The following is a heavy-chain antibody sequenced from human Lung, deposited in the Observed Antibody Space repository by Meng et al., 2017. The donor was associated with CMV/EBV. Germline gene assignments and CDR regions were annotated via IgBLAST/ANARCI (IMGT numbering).Heavy chain of an antibody. CDR2: TSGSGGGT. CDR1: GFTFSSYA. D-gene: IGHD2-15*01. V-gene: IGHV3-23*01. Sequence: SCVASGFTFSSYAMTWIRQAPGKGLEWVSATSGSGGGTYYADSVKGRFAISRDNSKNILYLQMNSLRVEDTAVYCCAKECRFSNECYFDSWDQGKXVTVSS. CDR3: AKECRFSNECYFDS. J-gene: IGHJ4*02.